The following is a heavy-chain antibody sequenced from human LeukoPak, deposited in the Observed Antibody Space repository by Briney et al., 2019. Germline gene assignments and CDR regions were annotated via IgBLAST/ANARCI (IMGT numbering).Heavy chain of an antibody. CDR1: RGTFSSYG. CDR2: VIAIFGRV. Sequence: GASVKVSCKASRGTFSSYGISWVRQAPGQGLEWIGGVIAIFGRVKYGQKFQGRATINTDESTSTAYMELSSLTSEDTGVYYCARGELGDSSGFSFFDYWGQGTLVTVSS. V-gene: IGHV1-69*05. J-gene: IGHJ4*02. CDR3: ARGELGDSSGFSFFDY. D-gene: IGHD3-22*01.